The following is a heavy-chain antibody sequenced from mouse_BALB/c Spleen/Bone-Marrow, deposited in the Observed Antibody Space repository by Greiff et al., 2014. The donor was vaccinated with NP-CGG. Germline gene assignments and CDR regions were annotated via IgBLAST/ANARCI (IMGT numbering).Heavy chain of an antibody. CDR1: GFTFSSYG. Sequence: EVKLVESGGGLVQPGGSLKLSCAASGFTFSSYGMSWVRQTPDKRLELVATINSNGGSTYYPDSVKGRFTISRDNTKNTLYLQMSSLKSEDTAMYYCARDDYDWFAYWGQGTLVTVSA. J-gene: IGHJ3*01. CDR2: INSNGGST. D-gene: IGHD2-4*01. V-gene: IGHV5-6-3*01. CDR3: ARDDYDWFAY.